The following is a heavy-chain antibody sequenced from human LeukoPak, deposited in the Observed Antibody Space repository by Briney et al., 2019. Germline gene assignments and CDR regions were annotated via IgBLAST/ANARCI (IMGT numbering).Heavy chain of an antibody. V-gene: IGHV3-33*01. CDR1: GFTLSRST. CDR3: ATLFPPSNLYYYYGMDV. J-gene: IGHJ6*02. D-gene: IGHD4-11*01. Sequence: GGSLRLSCAASGFTLSRSTMHWVRQAPGKGLEWVAVIWSDGTTEKYADSVKGRFTISRDSSKKTLFLQMNSLTVEDTAVYYCATLFPPSNLYYYYGMDVWGQGTTVTVSS. CDR2: IWSDGTTE.